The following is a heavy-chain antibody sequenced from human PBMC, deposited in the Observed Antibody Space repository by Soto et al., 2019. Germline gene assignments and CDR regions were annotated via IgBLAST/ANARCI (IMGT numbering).Heavy chain of an antibody. CDR3: ASSWCGEQNWFDP. CDR1: GGTVSGYW. D-gene: IGHD2-21*01. V-gene: IGHV3-74*01. Sequence: EVQLVESGGDLVQPGGSLRLSCAASGGTVSGYWMNWVRQAPGKGLVWVARIKSDRSRTDYADSVTGRFTIARDNAENTVDLAMSSLRRDDTAVYYCASSWCGEQNWFDPWGQGTVVTV. CDR2: IKSDRSRT. J-gene: IGHJ5*02.